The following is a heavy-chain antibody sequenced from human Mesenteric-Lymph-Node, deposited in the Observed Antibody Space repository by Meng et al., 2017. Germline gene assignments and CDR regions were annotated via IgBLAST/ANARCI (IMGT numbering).Heavy chain of an antibody. D-gene: IGHD3-22*01. J-gene: IGHJ4*02. Sequence: GESLKISCAASGFTFSNAWMSWVRQAPGKGLEWVSSISSSSSYIYYADSVRGRFTISRDNAKNSLYLQMNSLRAEDTAVYYCARDHYYDSSGYYLYYFDYWGQGTLVTVSS. V-gene: IGHV3-21*01. CDR3: ARDHYYDSSGYYLYYFDY. CDR1: GFTFSNAW. CDR2: ISSSSSYI.